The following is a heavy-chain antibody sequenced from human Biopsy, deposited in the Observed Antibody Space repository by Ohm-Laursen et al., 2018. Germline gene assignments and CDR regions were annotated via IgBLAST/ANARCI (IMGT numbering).Heavy chain of an antibody. D-gene: IGHD3/OR15-3a*01. CDR1: GVYISDYY. Sequence: SETLSLTCSVSGVYISDYYWSWIRQPPGRGLEWVGSIYYSGSTNYNPSLKSRVTISADTSKSQLSLHLTSVTAADTAVYYCASRGLVMASDYYFDDWGQGTLVTVSS. CDR2: IYYSGST. J-gene: IGHJ4*02. V-gene: IGHV4-59*08. CDR3: ASRGLVMASDYYFDD.